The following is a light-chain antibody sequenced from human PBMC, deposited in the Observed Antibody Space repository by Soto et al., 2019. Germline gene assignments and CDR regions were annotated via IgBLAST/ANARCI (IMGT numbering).Light chain of an antibody. Sequence: DIQMTQSPSSLSSSVGDRATITCRASHSISSYLHWYQQKPGKATKLLIYKASSLESGFPSRFSGSGSGTDFSRTIRSHLADDFATYQCQQYETFGPGTKVDIK. V-gene: IGKV1-5*03. CDR2: KAS. CDR1: HSISSY. CDR3: QQYET. J-gene: IGKJ1*01.